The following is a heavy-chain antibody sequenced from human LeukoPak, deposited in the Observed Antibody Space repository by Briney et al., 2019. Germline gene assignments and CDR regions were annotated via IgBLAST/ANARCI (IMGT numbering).Heavy chain of an antibody. CDR3: ARDTQYYYDSTFDP. D-gene: IGHD3-22*01. J-gene: IGHJ5*02. V-gene: IGHV1-2*02. Sequence: GASVKVSCKASGYTFTGYYMHWVRQAPGQGLEWMGWINPNSGGTNYAQKFQGRVTMTRDTSISTAYMELSRLRSDDTAVYYCARDTQYYYDSTFDPWGQGTLVTVTS. CDR2: INPNSGGT. CDR1: GYTFTGYY.